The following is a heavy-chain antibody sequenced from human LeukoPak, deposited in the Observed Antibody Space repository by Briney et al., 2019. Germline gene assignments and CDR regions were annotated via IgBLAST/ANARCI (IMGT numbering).Heavy chain of an antibody. V-gene: IGHV4-39*07. CDR1: GGSISSSSYY. Sequence: PSETLSLTCTVSGGSISSSSYYWGWIRQPPGKGLEWIGSIYYSGSTYYNPSLKSRVTISVDTSKNQFSLKLSSVTAADTALYYCARCAYDFWSGPLYYFDYWGQGTLVTVSS. J-gene: IGHJ4*02. D-gene: IGHD3-3*01. CDR2: IYYSGST. CDR3: ARCAYDFWSGPLYYFDY.